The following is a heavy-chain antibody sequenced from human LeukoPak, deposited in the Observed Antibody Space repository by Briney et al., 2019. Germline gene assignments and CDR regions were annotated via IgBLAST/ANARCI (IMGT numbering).Heavy chain of an antibody. D-gene: IGHD2-2*01. CDR2: ISSSSINI. V-gene: IGHV3-21*01. CDR3: ARESIVVVPAARDDFYYYYYMDV. J-gene: IGHJ6*03. Sequence: PGGSLRLSCAASGFTFSSYPMTWVRQAPGKGLEWVSSISSSSINIYYADSVKGRFTISRDNAKNSVYLQMNSLRAEDTAVYYCARESIVVVPAARDDFYYYYYMDVWGKGTTVTVSS. CDR1: GFTFSSYP.